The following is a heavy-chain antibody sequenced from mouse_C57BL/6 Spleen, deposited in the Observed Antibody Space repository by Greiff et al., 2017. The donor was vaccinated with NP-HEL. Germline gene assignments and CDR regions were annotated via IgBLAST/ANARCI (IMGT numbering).Heavy chain of an antibody. Sequence: EVKLVESGGGLVQPKGSLKLSCAASGFSFNTYAMNWVRQAPGKGLEWVARIRSKSNNYATYYADSVKDRFTISRDDSESMLYPQMNNLKTEDTAMYYCVRHGGNPYAMDYWGQGTSVTVSS. CDR1: GFSFNTYA. D-gene: IGHD2-1*01. CDR2: IRSKSNNYAT. V-gene: IGHV10-1*01. J-gene: IGHJ4*01. CDR3: VRHGGNPYAMDY.